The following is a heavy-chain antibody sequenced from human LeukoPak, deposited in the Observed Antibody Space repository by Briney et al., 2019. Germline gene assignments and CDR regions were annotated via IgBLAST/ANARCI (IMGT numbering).Heavy chain of an antibody. J-gene: IGHJ4*02. CDR2: IGSASSNI. V-gene: IGHV3-48*02. D-gene: IGHD1-26*01. CDR1: GFTFGNYN. CDR3: ARSGSYYRTFDY. Sequence: GGSLRFSCATSGFTFGNYNRNWVRQAPGKGLKWVAYIGSASSNIYYAGSVKGRFTISRDNAKNSLYLQMNSLRDKDTAVCFCARSGSYYRTFDYWGQGSLVTVSS.